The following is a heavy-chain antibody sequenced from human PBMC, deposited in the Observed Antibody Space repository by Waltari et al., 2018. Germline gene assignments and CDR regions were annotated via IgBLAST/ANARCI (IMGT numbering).Heavy chain of an antibody. CDR3: AIQISGVVF. CDR1: GFTFSAYR. V-gene: IGHV3-74*01. J-gene: IGHJ4*02. D-gene: IGHD3-3*01. CDR2: IKADGRAT. Sequence: EVQLVESGGGLVQPGGSLRLSCAASGFTFSAYRMHWVRQAPGKGLVWFSLIKADGRATLYADSVKGRFTMSRDNAKDTLYLQMNSLRGEDTAVYYCAIQISGVVFWGQGTLVTVSS.